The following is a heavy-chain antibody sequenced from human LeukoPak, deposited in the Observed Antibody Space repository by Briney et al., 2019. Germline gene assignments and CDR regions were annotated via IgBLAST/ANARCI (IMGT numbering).Heavy chain of an antibody. CDR3: AKGQGFGDEDWFDP. CDR1: RLTFSSYV. D-gene: IGHD3-10*01. V-gene: IGHV3-30*02. J-gene: IGHJ5*02. CDR2: IRYDGSNK. Sequence: GGSLSLSCAASRLTFSSYVMHWVRQAPGKGLEGVAFIRYDGSNKYYADSVKGRFTISRENSKNTLYLQMNSLRAEDTAVYYCAKGQGFGDEDWFDPWGQGTLVTVSS.